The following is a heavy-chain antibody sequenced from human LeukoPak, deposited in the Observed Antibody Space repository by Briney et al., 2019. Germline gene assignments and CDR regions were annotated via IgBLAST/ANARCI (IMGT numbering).Heavy chain of an antibody. V-gene: IGHV1-2*04. CDR2: INPNSGGT. CDR3: ASLAVEGYYYYGMDV. D-gene: IGHD4-23*01. CDR1: GYTFTGYY. Sequence: ASVKVSCMASGYTFTGYYMHWVRQAPGQGLEWTGWINPNSGGTNYAQKFQGWVTMTTDTSTSTAHMELRSLRSDDTAVYYCASLAVEGYYYYGMDVWGQGTTVTVSS. J-gene: IGHJ6*02.